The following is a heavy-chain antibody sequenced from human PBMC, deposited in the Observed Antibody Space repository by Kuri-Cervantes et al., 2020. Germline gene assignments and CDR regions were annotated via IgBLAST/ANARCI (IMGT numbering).Heavy chain of an antibody. V-gene: IGHV5-51*01. CDR2: IYPGDSDT. D-gene: IGHD6-19*01. CDR3: ARLCRRSSRGWFDP. Sequence: GASLKISCQGSGYSFTSYWIGWVRQVPGKGLEWMGIIYPGDSDTRYSLSFQGQVTISADKSISTAYLQWSSLKASDTAMYYCARLCRRSSRGWFDPWGQGTLVTVSS. J-gene: IGHJ5*02. CDR1: GYSFTSYW.